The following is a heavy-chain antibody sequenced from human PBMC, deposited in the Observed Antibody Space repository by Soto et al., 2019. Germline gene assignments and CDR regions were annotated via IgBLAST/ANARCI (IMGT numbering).Heavy chain of an antibody. D-gene: IGHD4-17*01. CDR2: IIPIFGTA. Sequence: QVQLVQSGAEVKKPGSSVKVSCKASGGTFSSYAISWVRQAPGQGLEWMGGIIPIFGTANYAQKFQGRVTITADKSTTTAYMELSSLRSEDTAVYYCARDPTERQNQVDYGYWGQGTLVTVSS. CDR1: GGTFSSYA. J-gene: IGHJ4*02. CDR3: ARDPTERQNQVDYGY. V-gene: IGHV1-69*06.